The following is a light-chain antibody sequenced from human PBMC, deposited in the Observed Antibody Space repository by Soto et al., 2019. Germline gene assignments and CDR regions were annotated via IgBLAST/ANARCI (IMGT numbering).Light chain of an antibody. CDR1: QSIDVSH. CDR3: HRYGCAPPRGS. CDR2: GAS. Sequence: EVVLTQSPATLSLSPGARATLSCRASQSIDVSHLAWYQHKGGQAPRLLFHGASARAPVVPDRFSGSGFGSAYDLTLDRLEPEDFDFYYCHRYGCAPPRGSFGAGTKVEMK. V-gene: IGKV3-20*01. J-gene: IGKJ3*01.